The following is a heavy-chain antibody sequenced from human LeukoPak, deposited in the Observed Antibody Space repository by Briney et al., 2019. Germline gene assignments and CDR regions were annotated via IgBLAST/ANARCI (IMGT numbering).Heavy chain of an antibody. V-gene: IGHV1-2*04. Sequence: ASVKVSCEASEYTFTGYYMHWVRPAPGQGLEWMRWLNPNSGGTNYAQKFQGWVTMTRDTTISTAYMELSRLRSDDTAVYYCAREEAASSGWCYFDYWRQGTLVTVSS. CDR3: AREEAASSGWCYFDY. CDR2: LNPNSGGT. CDR1: EYTFTGYY. D-gene: IGHD6-19*01. J-gene: IGHJ4*02.